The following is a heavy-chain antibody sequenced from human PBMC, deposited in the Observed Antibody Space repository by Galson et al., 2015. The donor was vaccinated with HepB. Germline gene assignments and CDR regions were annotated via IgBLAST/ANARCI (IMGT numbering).Heavy chain of an antibody. CDR1: GFTFSSNS. V-gene: IGHV3-48*04. J-gene: IGHJ4*02. CDR3: ARDAPFFTMTPYYFDY. CDR2: ISSSSSTI. Sequence: SLRLSCAASGFTFSSNSMNWVRQAPGKGLEWVSYISSSSSTIYYADSVKGRFTISRDNAKSSPYLQMNSLRAEDTAVYYCARDAPFFTMTPYYFDYWGQGTLVTVSS. D-gene: IGHD3-22*01.